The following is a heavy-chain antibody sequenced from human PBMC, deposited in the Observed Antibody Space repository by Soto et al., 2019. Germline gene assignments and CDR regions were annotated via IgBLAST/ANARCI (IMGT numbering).Heavy chain of an antibody. CDR2: ISPYTGNT. J-gene: IGHJ6*02. D-gene: IGHD3-16*01. CDR1: GYIFVNYG. Sequence: QVQLVQSGDEVKKPGASVKVSCKASGYIFVNYGIAWVRQAPRQGLEWMGWISPYTGNTHSASKVQGRLTMTTDTSTSTAYMDLGSLTSEATAVYYCVMVDNYVTPTPQDVWGQGTTVTVSS. V-gene: IGHV1-18*01. CDR3: VMVDNYVTPTPQDV.